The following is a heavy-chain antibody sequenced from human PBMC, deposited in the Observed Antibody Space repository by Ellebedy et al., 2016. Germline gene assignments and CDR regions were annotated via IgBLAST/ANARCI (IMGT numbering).Heavy chain of an antibody. CDR3: AKDTHPWGGLLLGQLDP. Sequence: ASVKVSXXASGYTFTNYYVHWVRLAPGQGLEWVATVIPIYGTTHYAEKLRDRVTVTADRPANTVYMVLKSLTSEDTATYFCAKDTHPWGGLLLGQLDPWGQGTLITVSS. J-gene: IGHJ5*02. D-gene: IGHD3-16*01. CDR1: GYTFTNYY. CDR2: VIPIYGTT. V-gene: IGHV1-46*03.